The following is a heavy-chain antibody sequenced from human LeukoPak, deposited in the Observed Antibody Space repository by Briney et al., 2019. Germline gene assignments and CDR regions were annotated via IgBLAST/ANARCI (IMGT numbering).Heavy chain of an antibody. J-gene: IGHJ4*02. V-gene: IGHV4-34*01. CDR1: GGSFSGYY. Sequence: PSETLSLTCAVYGGSFSGYYWSWIRQPPGKGLEWIGEINHSGSTNYNPSLKSRVTISVDTSKNQFSLKLRSVTAADTAVYYCARRGSYYDSVGYYYFDYWGQGTLVTVSS. CDR2: INHSGST. D-gene: IGHD3-22*01. CDR3: ARRGSYYDSVGYYYFDY.